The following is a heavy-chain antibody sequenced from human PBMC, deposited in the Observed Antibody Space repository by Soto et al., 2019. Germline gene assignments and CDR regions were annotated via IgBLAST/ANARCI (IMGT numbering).Heavy chain of an antibody. V-gene: IGHV1-69*01. J-gene: IGHJ4*02. CDR2: IIPTFGTA. CDR3: ARFPTYYYGSGSDGRVY. D-gene: IGHD3-10*01. CDR1: GGTFSSYA. Sequence: QVQLVQSGAEVKKPGSSVKVSCKASGGTFSSYAISWVRQAPGQGLEWMGGIIPTFGTANYAQKFQGRVTITADESTSTAYKELSSLRSEDTAVYYCARFPTYYYGSGSDGRVYWGQGTLVTVSS.